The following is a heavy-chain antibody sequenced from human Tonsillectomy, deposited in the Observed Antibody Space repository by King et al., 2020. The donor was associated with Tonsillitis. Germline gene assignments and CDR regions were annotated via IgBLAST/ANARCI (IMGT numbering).Heavy chain of an antibody. Sequence: QLQESGPGLVKPSGTLSLTCAVSGASISSTNWWSWVRQPPGKGLEWIGEIFHSGSTNLTPSLKSRVTISVDKSQNQFSLELSSVTAADTAVYYCARARGFAQYYFDYWGQGALVTVSS. D-gene: IGHD3-10*01. CDR2: IFHSGST. J-gene: IGHJ4*02. CDR3: ARARGFAQYYFDY. V-gene: IGHV4-4*02. CDR1: GASISSTNW.